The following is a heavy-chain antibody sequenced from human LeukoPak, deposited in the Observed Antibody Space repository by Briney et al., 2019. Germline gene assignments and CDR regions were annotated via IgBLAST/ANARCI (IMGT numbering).Heavy chain of an antibody. CDR1: GFTFSGSA. CDR2: IRSKANSYAT. D-gene: IGHD6-13*01. J-gene: IGHJ4*02. V-gene: IGHV3-73*01. CDR3: TRQEVGIAAAGRDLDY. Sequence: GGSLRLSCAASGFTFSGSAMHWVRQASGKGLEWVGRIRSKANSYATAYAASVKGRFTISTDDSKNTAYLQMNSLKTEDTAVYYCTRQEVGIAAAGRDLDYWGQGTLVTVSS.